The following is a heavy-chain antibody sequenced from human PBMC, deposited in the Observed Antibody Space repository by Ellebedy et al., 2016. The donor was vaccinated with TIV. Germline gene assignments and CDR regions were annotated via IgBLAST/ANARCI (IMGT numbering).Heavy chain of an antibody. V-gene: IGHV4-39*02. J-gene: IGHJ4*02. Sequence: MPSETLSLTCTVSACPISRSSYYWGWIRQPPGKGLEWIARIYYSGSTYYSPSLKSRLTISVDTSKNHFSLNLTSVTAADTAVYYCASEPPIFYGASGIYLKDFWGQGTLVTVSS. CDR1: ACPISRSSYY. CDR2: IYYSGST. CDR3: ASEPPIFYGASGIYLKDF. D-gene: IGHD4/OR15-4a*01.